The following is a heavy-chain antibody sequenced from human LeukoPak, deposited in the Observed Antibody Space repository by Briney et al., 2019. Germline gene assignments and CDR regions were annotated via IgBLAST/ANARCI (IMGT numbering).Heavy chain of an antibody. V-gene: IGHV3-21*01. D-gene: IGHD2-15*01. CDR2: ISSGGGHI. CDR3: ARDGGSSGTGAYYMDV. Sequence: PGGSLRLSCAASRFTFSVYSMNWVRQAPGKGLEWVSSISSGGGHIYYADSVTGRFTISRDNAKNSLYLQMNSLRAEDTAVYYCARDGGSSGTGAYYMDVWGKGTMVTVSS. CDR1: RFTFSVYS. J-gene: IGHJ6*03.